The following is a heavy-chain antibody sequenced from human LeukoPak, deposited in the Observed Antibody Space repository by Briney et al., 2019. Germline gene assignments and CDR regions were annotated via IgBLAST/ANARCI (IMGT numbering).Heavy chain of an antibody. CDR2: IKEDGSEK. V-gene: IGHV3-7*01. CDR3: ASPQGLRDY. Sequence: GGSLRLSCAASGFSFRSYWMSWVRQAPGKGLEWVANIKEDGSEKYYVDSVKGRFTISRDNAKNSLYLQMNSLRADDTAVYYCASPQGLRDYWGQGTLVTVSS. J-gene: IGHJ4*02. CDR1: GFSFRSYW.